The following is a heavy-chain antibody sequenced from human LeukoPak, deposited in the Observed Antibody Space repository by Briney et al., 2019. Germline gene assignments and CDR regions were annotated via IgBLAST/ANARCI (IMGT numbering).Heavy chain of an antibody. J-gene: IGHJ4*02. CDR3: AKDLRGYCGGDCYSAEY. V-gene: IGHV4-59*01. D-gene: IGHD2-21*02. CDR1: GGSISSYY. CDR2: IYYSGST. Sequence: SETLSLTCTVSGGSISSYYWSWIRQPPGKGLEWIGYIYYSGSTNYNPSLKSRVTISVDTSKNQFSLKLSSVTAADTAVYYCAKDLRGYCGGDCYSAEYWGQGTLVTVSS.